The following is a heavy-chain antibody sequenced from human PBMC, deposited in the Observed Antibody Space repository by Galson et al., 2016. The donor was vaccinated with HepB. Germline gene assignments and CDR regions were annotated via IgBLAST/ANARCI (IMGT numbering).Heavy chain of an antibody. CDR1: GSSFSNYW. Sequence: QSGAEVKKPGESLKISCKVSGSSFSNYWIGWVRQMPGKGLEWMGMMRPYDSETRYSPSFQGQVTISADTSTSTVYLQWAGLKASDTAMYYCAKSLGAPAARAEYWGQGTLVTVSS. D-gene: IGHD2-2*01. J-gene: IGHJ4*02. V-gene: IGHV5-51*01. CDR3: AKSLGAPAARAEY. CDR2: MRPYDSET.